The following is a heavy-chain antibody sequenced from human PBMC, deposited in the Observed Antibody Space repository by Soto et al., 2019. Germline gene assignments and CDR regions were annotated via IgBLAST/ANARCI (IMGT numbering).Heavy chain of an antibody. CDR1: GRSFSGYY. V-gene: IGHV4-34*01. D-gene: IGHD3-3*01. Sequence: SETLSLTCAVHGRSFSGYYWSWIRQPPGKGLEWIGEINHSGSTNYNPSLKSRVTISVDTSKNQFSLKLSSVTAADTAVYYCARGCYDFWSGYPNWFDPWGQGTLVTVSS. CDR3: ARGCYDFWSGYPNWFDP. J-gene: IGHJ5*02. CDR2: INHSGST.